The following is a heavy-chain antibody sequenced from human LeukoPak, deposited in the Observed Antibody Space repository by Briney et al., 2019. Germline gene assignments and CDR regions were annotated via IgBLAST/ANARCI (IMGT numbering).Heavy chain of an antibody. CDR3: ARGRLAWLLHGEAFDI. Sequence: HSGGSLRLSCAASGFTFSSYAMHWVRQAPGKGLEWVAVISYDGSNKYYADSVKGRFTISRDNSKNTLYLQMNSLRAEDTAVYYCARGRLAWLLHGEAFDIWGQGTMVTVSS. CDR1: GFTFSSYA. D-gene: IGHD3-10*01. V-gene: IGHV3-30-3*01. J-gene: IGHJ3*02. CDR2: ISYDGSNK.